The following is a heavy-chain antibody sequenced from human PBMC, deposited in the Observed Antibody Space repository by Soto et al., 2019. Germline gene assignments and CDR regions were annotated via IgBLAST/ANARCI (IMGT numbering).Heavy chain of an antibody. Sequence: QVQLVESGGGLVKPGGSLRLSCAASGFTFSDYYMSWIRQAPGKGLEWVSYISSSGSTIYYADSVKGRFTISRDNAKNARHLQXNSLRAEDTAVYYCARDQYYYGSGSYPYYYYGMDVWGQGTTVTVSS. J-gene: IGHJ6*02. CDR3: ARDQYYYGSGSYPYYYYGMDV. CDR1: GFTFSDYY. D-gene: IGHD3-10*01. CDR2: ISSSGSTI. V-gene: IGHV3-11*01.